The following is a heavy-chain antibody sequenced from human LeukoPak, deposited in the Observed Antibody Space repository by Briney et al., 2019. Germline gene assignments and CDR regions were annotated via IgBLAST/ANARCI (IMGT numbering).Heavy chain of an antibody. CDR1: GGSFSSDY. Sequence: SETLSLTCTVSGGSFSSDYWSWVRQPPGKGLEWIGYILTSGSTNYNPSLKSRVSISVDTSKNQFSLKLSSVTAEDTAVYYCARVRVSGSYLYYFDNWGQGTLVTVSS. J-gene: IGHJ4*02. CDR2: ILTSGST. V-gene: IGHV4-4*09. D-gene: IGHD1-26*01. CDR3: ARVRVSGSYLYYFDN.